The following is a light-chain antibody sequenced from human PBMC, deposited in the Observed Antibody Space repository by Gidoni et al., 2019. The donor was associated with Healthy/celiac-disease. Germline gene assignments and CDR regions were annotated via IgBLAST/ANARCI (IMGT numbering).Light chain of an antibody. J-gene: IGKJ2*01. Sequence: EIVLTQSPGTLSLAPGERATLSCRASQSVSSTFLAWYQHKPGQAPRLLIYAASRRATGIPNRFSGSGSGTDFTLTINRLEPEDFAVYYCQQYGSSTYTFGQGTKLEI. V-gene: IGKV3-20*01. CDR1: QSVSSTF. CDR2: AAS. CDR3: QQYGSSTYT.